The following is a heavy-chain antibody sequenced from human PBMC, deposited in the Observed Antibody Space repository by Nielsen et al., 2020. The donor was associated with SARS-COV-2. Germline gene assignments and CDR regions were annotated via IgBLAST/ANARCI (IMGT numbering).Heavy chain of an antibody. CDR2: INPSSGRT. Sequence: ASVKVSCKASGYTFTTYYMHWVRQALGQGLEWMGIINPSSGRTTYAEKFQGRVSMTRDTSTSTVSMELRSLRSEDTAVYYCARGAWLDPWGQGTLVTVSS. J-gene: IGHJ5*02. V-gene: IGHV1-46*01. D-gene: IGHD1-26*01. CDR1: GYTFTTYY. CDR3: ARGAWLDP.